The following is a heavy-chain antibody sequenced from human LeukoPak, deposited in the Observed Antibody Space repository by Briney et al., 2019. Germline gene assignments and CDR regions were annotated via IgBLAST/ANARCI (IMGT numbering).Heavy chain of an antibody. CDR1: GGSISRYY. D-gene: IGHD5-18*01. CDR2: IYYSVST. CDR3: ARRGYSYGYARVDAFDI. Sequence: SETLSLTCTLSGGSISRYYWSWIRQPPGRGLEWIGYIYYSVSTNYNPSLKSRVTISVDTSKNQFSLKLSSVTAADTAVYYCARRGYSYGYARVDAFDIWGQGTMVTVSS. V-gene: IGHV4-59*12. J-gene: IGHJ3*02.